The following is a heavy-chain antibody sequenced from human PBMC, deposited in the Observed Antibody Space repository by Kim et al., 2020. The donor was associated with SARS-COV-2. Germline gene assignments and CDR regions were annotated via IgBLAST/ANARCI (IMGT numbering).Heavy chain of an antibody. D-gene: IGHD3-9*01. J-gene: IGHJ6*02. CDR2: ISYDGSNK. V-gene: IGHV3-30*04. CDR3: ARSLRGLARRYFDWPHYYYYGMDV. Sequence: GGSLRLSCAASGFTFSSYAMHWVRQAPGKGLEWVAVISYDGSNKYYADSVKGRFTISRDNSKNTLYLQMNSLRAEDTAVYYCARSLRGLARRYFDWPHYYYYGMDVWGQGTTVTVSS. CDR1: GFTFSSYA.